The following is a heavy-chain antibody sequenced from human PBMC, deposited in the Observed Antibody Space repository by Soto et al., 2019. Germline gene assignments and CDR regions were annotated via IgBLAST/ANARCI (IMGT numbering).Heavy chain of an antibody. CDR1: GFTFSSYA. CDR3: ARDASPYDFWSGYPLNWFDP. D-gene: IGHD3-3*01. J-gene: IGHJ5*02. Sequence: GGSLRLSCAASGFTFSSYAMHWVRQAPGKGLEYVSAISSNGGSTYYANSVKGRFTISRDNSKNTLYLQMGSLRAEDMAVYYCARDASPYDFWSGYPLNWFDPWGQGTRVTVS. V-gene: IGHV3-64*01. CDR2: ISSNGGST.